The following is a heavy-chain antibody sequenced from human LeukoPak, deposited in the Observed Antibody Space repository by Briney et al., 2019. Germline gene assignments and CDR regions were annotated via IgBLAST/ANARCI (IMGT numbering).Heavy chain of an antibody. V-gene: IGHV4-59*01. CDR2: IYYSGST. CDR1: GGSISSYY. CDR3: AREVHYGYYYYMDV. J-gene: IGHJ6*03. Sequence: SETLSLTCTVSGGSISSYYWSWIRQPPGKGLEWVGYIYYSGSTNYNPSLKSRVTISVDTSKNQFSLKLSSVTAADTAVYYCAREVHYGYYYYMDVWGKGTTVTISS. D-gene: IGHD1-1*01.